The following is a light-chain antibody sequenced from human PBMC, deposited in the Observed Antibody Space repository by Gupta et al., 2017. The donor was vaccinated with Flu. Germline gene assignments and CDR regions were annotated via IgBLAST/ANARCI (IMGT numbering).Light chain of an antibody. V-gene: IGKV3-11*01. J-gene: IGKJ4*01. CDR2: EAS. CDR3: QQRSDWPPLT. CDR1: QSVFTY. Sequence: ETVLTQSPATLSLSPGERATLYCKASQSVFTYLAWYQQKPGQAPRLLIYEASNRATGIPARFSGSGSGTDFTLTISNLEAEDSAVYYCQQRSDWPPLTFGGGTKVEIK.